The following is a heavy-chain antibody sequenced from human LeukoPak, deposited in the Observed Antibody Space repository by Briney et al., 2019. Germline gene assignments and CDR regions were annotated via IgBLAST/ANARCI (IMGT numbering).Heavy chain of an antibody. D-gene: IGHD5-18*01. J-gene: IGHJ4*02. CDR2: IIPIFGTA. CDR1: GGTFSSYA. V-gene: IGHV1-69*05. CDR3: ARYGYGYSYGSHPIDY. Sequence: AASVKVSCKASGGTFSSYAISWVRQAPGQGLEWMGGIIPIFGTANYAQKFQGRVTITTDESTSTAYMELSSLRSEDTAVYYCARYGYGYSYGSHPIDYWGQGTLVTVSS.